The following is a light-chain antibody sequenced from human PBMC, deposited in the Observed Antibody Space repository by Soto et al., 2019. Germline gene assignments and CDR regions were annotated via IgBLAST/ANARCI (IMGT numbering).Light chain of an antibody. V-gene: IGKV3-15*01. CDR3: QQYNNWWT. J-gene: IGKJ1*01. CDR2: GAS. CDR1: QSVSTN. Sequence: IVMTQSPATLSVSPGERVTLSCRASQSVSTNLAWYQQKPGQAPRLLISGASTRATGIPARFSCSGSGTEFTLTISSLPSEDFAVYYCQQYNNWWTFGQGTKVEIK.